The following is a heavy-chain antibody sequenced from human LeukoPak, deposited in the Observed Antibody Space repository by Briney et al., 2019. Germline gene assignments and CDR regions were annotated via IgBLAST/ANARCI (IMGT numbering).Heavy chain of an antibody. CDR3: ARDFRARGKVEPFDY. V-gene: IGHV3-21*01. CDR1: GFTFSSYR. CDR2: ISSSSSYI. J-gene: IGHJ4*02. Sequence: GGSLRLSCAASGFTFSSYRMNWVRQAPGKGLEWVSSISSSSSYIYYADSVKGRFTISRDNAKNSLYLQMNSLRAEDTAVYYCARDFRARGKVEPFDYWGQGTLVTVSS. D-gene: IGHD1-26*01.